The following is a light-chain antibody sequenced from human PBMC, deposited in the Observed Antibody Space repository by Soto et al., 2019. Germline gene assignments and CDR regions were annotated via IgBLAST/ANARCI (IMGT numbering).Light chain of an antibody. CDR1: QSVSSSY. V-gene: IGKV3-20*01. CDR2: DAS. Sequence: EIVLTQSPGTLSLSPGERATLSCRASQSVSSSYLAWYQQKPGQAPRRLIYDASSSATGIPDRFSGSGSGTDFTLTISRLETEDFAVYYCQQYGSSPRTFGQGTKVEIK. CDR3: QQYGSSPRT. J-gene: IGKJ1*01.